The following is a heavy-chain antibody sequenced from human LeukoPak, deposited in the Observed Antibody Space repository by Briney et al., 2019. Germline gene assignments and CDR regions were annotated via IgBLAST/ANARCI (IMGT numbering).Heavy chain of an antibody. D-gene: IGHD3-9*01. CDR3: ARDQYSSWDYDILTGNYYYYGMDV. V-gene: IGHV3-21*01. Sequence: GSLRLSCAASGFTFSIYSMNWVRQAPGTGLEWVSSISSSSSYIYYADSVKGRFTISRDNAKNSLYLQMNSLRAEDTAVYYCARDQYSSWDYDILTGNYYYYGMDVWGQGTTVTVSS. CDR2: ISSSSSYI. J-gene: IGHJ6*02. CDR1: GFTFSIYS.